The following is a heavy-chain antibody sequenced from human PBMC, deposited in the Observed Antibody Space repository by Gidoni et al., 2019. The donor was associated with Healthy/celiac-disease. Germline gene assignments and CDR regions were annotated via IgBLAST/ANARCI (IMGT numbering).Heavy chain of an antibody. CDR2: ISYDGSNK. CDR3: ARDNYPTTVTTYYYYGMDV. Sequence: QVQLVESGGGVVQPGRSLRLSCAASGFTFSSYAMHWVRQAPGKGLEWVAVISYDGSNKYYADSVKGRFTISRDNSKNTLYLQMNSLRAEDTAVYYCARDNYPTTVTTYYYYGMDVWGQGTTVTVSS. V-gene: IGHV3-30-3*01. D-gene: IGHD4-4*01. J-gene: IGHJ6*02. CDR1: GFTFSSYA.